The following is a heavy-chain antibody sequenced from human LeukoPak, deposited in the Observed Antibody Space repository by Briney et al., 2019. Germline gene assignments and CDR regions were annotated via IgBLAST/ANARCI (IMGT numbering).Heavy chain of an antibody. V-gene: IGHV3-11*01. CDR3: ARDVGVTATYFDY. D-gene: IGHD2-21*02. Sequence: GGSLRLSCAASGFTFSDYYMSWIRQAPGKGLEWVSYISSSGSTIYYADSVKGRFTISRDNAKNSLYLQMNRLRAEDTAVYYCARDVGVTATYFDYWGQGTLVTVSS. CDR1: GFTFSDYY. CDR2: ISSSGSTI. J-gene: IGHJ4*02.